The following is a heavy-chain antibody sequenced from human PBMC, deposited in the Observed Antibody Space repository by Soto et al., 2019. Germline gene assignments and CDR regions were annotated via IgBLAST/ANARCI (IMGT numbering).Heavy chain of an antibody. CDR3: ARGAVVPAAISYYYGMDV. D-gene: IGHD2-2*01. CDR1: GGSFSGYY. J-gene: IGHJ6*02. V-gene: IGHV4-34*01. Sequence: ASETLSLTCAVYGGSFSGYYWSWIRQPPGKGLEWIGEINHSGSTNYNPSLKSRVTISVDTSKNQFSLKLSSVTAADTAVYYCARGAVVPAAISYYYGMDVWGQGKPGHRLL. CDR2: INHSGST.